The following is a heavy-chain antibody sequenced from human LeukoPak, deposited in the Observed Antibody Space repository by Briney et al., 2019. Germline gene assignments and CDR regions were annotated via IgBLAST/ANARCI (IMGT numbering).Heavy chain of an antibody. Sequence: SETLSLTCTVSGGSISSYYWSWIRQPPGKGLEWIGYIYTSGSTNYNPSLKSRVTISVDTSKNQFSLKLSSVTAADTAVYYCARQREERDTFYYYYYMDVWGKGTTVTASS. V-gene: IGHV4-4*09. J-gene: IGHJ6*03. CDR2: IYTSGST. D-gene: IGHD5-24*01. CDR1: GGSISSYY. CDR3: ARQREERDTFYYYYYMDV.